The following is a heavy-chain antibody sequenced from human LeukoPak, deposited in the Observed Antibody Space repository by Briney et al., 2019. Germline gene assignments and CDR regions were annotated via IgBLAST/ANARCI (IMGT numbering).Heavy chain of an antibody. CDR3: ARRYCSGGSCYRNWFDP. Sequence: GESLKISCKGSGYSFTNYWIGWLRQLPGQGLEWMGIIYPGDSDTTYSPSFQGQVTISADKSISTAYLQWSSLKASDTAIYYCARRYCSGGSCYRNWFDPWGQGILVTVSS. V-gene: IGHV5-51*01. D-gene: IGHD2-15*01. J-gene: IGHJ5*02. CDR1: GYSFTNYW. CDR2: IYPGDSDT.